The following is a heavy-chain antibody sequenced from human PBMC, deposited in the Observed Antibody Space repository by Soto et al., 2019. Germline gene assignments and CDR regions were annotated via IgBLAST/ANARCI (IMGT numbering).Heavy chain of an antibody. CDR1: GGSFSGYY. D-gene: IGHD1-7*01. J-gene: IGHJ3*02. CDR3: ARLNLSDAFDI. V-gene: IGHV4-34*01. Sequence: SETLSLTCAVYGGSFSGYYWSWIRQPPGKGLEWIGEINHSGSTNYNPSLKSRVTISVDTSKNQFSLKLSSVTAADTAVYYCARLNLSDAFDIWGQGTMVTVSS. CDR2: INHSGST.